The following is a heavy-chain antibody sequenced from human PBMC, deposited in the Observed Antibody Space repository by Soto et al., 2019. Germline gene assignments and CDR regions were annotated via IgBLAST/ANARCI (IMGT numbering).Heavy chain of an antibody. CDR1: GYTFTSYD. CDR3: ARGLYSSATSGINYYYYYMDV. V-gene: IGHV1-8*01. CDR2: MNPNSGNT. Sequence: ASVKVSCKASGYTFTSYDINWVRQATGQGLEWMGWMNPNSGNTGYAQKFQGRVTMTRNTSISTAYMELSSLRSEDTAVYYCARGLYSSATSGINYYYYYMDVWGKGTTVTVSS. J-gene: IGHJ6*03. D-gene: IGHD6-25*01.